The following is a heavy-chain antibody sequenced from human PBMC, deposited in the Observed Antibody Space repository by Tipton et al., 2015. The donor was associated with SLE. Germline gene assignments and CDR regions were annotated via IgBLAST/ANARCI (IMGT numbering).Heavy chain of an antibody. J-gene: IGHJ3*01. D-gene: IGHD3-10*01. V-gene: IGHV4-39*07. CDR1: GGSMTSSSNY. CDR2: IYYSGIT. CDR3: ARDRGHLDKIDF. Sequence: TLSLTCSVSGGSMTSSSNYWGWIRQPPGKGLEWIGSIYYSGITNYNSSLKSRVTISIDTSKNQFSLNLNSVTAADTAVYFCARDRGHLDKIDFWGQGTMVTVSS.